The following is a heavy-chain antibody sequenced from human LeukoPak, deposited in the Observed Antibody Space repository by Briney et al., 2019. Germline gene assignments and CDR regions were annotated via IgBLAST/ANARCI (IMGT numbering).Heavy chain of an antibody. CDR3: ARDPAPSLWQLVSDPPDY. D-gene: IGHD6-13*01. Sequence: ASVKVSCKASGYTFTGYYMHWVRQAPGQGLEWMGGIIPIFGTANYAQKLQGRVTITADTSTSTAYMELRSLRSDDTAVYYCARDPAPSLWQLVSDPPDYWGQGTLVTVSS. V-gene: IGHV1-69*06. CDR1: GYTFTGYY. J-gene: IGHJ4*02. CDR2: IIPIFGTA.